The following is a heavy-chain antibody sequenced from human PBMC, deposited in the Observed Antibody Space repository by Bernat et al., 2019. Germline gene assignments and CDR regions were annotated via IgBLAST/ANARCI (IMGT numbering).Heavy chain of an antibody. D-gene: IGHD5-18*01. CDR2: ISYDGSNK. J-gene: IGHJ3*02. CDR3: ARGGYSYGLDI. CDR1: GFTFSSYA. V-gene: IGHV3-30-3*01. Sequence: QVQLVESGGGVVQPGRSLRLSCAASGFTFSSYAMHWVRQAPGKGLEWVAVISYDGSNKYYADSVKGRFTISRDNSKNTLYLQMNSLRAEDTAVYYCARGGYSYGLDIWGQGTMVTVPS.